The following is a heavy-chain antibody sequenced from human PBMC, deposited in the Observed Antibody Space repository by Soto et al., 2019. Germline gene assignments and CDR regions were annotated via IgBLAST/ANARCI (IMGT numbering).Heavy chain of an antibody. D-gene: IGHD6-19*01. J-gene: IGHJ4*02. V-gene: IGHV1-69*01. CDR1: GGTFSKYA. Sequence: QVQLVQSGAEVKKPGSSVKVSCKASGGTFSKYAISWVRQAPGQGLEWMGGIIPIFGTANYAQKFQGRVTITADESTTTAYMGLSSLRSEDTAVYYCARRVGYSSGWLGYYFDYWGQGTLVTVSS. CDR3: ARRVGYSSGWLGYYFDY. CDR2: IIPIFGTA.